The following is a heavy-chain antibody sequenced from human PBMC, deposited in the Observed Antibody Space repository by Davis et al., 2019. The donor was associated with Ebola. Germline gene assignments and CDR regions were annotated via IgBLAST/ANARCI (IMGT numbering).Heavy chain of an antibody. D-gene: IGHD3-10*01. CDR1: GFTFSVYY. J-gene: IGHJ6*02. CDR3: VKGSGSYFNYYGMDV. V-gene: IGHV3-23*01. CDR2: ISDSGSST. Sequence: GGSLRLSCAASGFTFSVYYMSWIRQAPGKGLEWVSGISDSGSSTYYVDSVKGRFTISRDNSKNTLYLQMSSLRAEDMAVYYCVKGSGSYFNYYGMDVWGQGTTVTVSS.